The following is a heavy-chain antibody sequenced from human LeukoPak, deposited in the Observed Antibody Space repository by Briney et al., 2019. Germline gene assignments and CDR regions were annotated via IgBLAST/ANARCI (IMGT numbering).Heavy chain of an antibody. D-gene: IGHD6-13*01. V-gene: IGHV4-38-2*02. J-gene: IGHJ4*02. Sequence: PSETLSLTCTVSGYSIRSGYYWGWIRQPPRKGLEWIGSIYHSGITYYNPSLKSRVTISVDTSKNQFSLKLSSVTAADTAVYYCARGTIAAAFDYWGQGTLVTVSS. CDR2: IYHSGIT. CDR3: ARGTIAAAFDY. CDR1: GYSIRSGYY.